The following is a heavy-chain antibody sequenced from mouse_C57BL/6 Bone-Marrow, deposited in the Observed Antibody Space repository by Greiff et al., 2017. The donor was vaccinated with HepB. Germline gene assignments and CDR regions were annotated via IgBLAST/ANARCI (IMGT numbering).Heavy chain of an antibody. CDR1: GFTFSSYA. Sequence: EVKLVESGEGLVKPGGSLKLSCAASGFTFSSYAMSWVRQTPEKRLEWVAYISSGGDYIYYADTVKGRFTISRDNARNTLYLQMSSLKSEDTAMYYCTRPYGYDYYYAMDDWGQGTSVTVSS. CDR2: ISSGGDYI. CDR3: TRPYGYDYYYAMDD. V-gene: IGHV5-9-1*02. J-gene: IGHJ4*01. D-gene: IGHD2-2*01.